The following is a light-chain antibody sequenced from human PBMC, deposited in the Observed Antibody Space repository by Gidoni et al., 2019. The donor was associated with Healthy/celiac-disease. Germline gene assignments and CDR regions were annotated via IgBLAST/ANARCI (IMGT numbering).Light chain of an antibody. J-gene: IGKJ1*01. V-gene: IGKV3-20*01. Sequence: EIVLTQSPGTLSSSPGERATLSCRASPSVSSSYLAWYQQKPGQAPRLLIYGASSRATGIPDRFSGSGSGTDFTLTISRLEPEDFAVYYCQQYGSSRTFGQGTKVEIK. CDR2: GAS. CDR1: PSVSSSY. CDR3: QQYGSSRT.